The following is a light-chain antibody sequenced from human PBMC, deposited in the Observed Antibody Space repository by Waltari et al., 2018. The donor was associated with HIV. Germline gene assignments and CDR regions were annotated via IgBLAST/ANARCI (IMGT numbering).Light chain of an antibody. Sequence: EIVMTQSPATLSVSPGERATLSCRASQSVSSNLAWYQQKPGQDPRLLIYGASTRATGIPARFSGSGSGTEFTLTISSLQSEDSAVYYCQQYNNWPWGTFGQGTKVEIK. CDR1: QSVSSN. V-gene: IGKV3-15*01. J-gene: IGKJ1*01. CDR2: GAS. CDR3: QQYNNWPWGT.